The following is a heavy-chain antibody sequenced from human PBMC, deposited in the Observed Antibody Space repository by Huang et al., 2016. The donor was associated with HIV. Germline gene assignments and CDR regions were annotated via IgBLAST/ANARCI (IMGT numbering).Heavy chain of an antibody. CDR2: INTNTGDP. CDR3: ARGPLPGYTYFDY. J-gene: IGHJ4*02. V-gene: IGHV7-4-1*02. Sequence: QVQLVQSGSELKKPGASVKVSCKASGYTFTSYAMNWVRQAPGQGLEWMGGINTNTGDPTYAKGFTGLFVFSLDTSVSTAYLQISSLKAEDTALYYCARGPLPGYTYFDYWGQGTLVPVSS. CDR1: GYTFTSYA. D-gene: IGHD6-25*01.